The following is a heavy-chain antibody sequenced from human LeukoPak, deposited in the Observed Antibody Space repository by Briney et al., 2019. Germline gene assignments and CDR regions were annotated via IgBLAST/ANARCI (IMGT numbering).Heavy chain of an antibody. CDR1: GGSISSSSYY. Sequence: SETLSVTCAVSGGSISSSSYYWGWIRQPPGKGLEWIGSIYYSGSTCYNASLKSRVTISVDTSKSQFSLKLSSVTAADTAVYYCATSSGYSFWFDPWGQGTLVTVSS. D-gene: IGHD3-22*01. CDR2: IYYSGST. V-gene: IGHV4-39*07. CDR3: ATSSGYSFWFDP. J-gene: IGHJ5*02.